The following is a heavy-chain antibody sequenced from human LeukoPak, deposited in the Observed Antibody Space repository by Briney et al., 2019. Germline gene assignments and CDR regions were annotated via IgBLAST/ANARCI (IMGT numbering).Heavy chain of an antibody. CDR2: IYNGGRT. D-gene: IGHD1-26*01. Sequence: GGSLRLSCADSGFIVSSNFMSWVRQAPGKGLEWVSVIYNGGRTYYADSVKGRFTISRDFSKNTTLYLQMNSLRAEDTAVYYCARERSYLNWGQGTMVTVSS. J-gene: IGHJ3*01. CDR3: ARERSYLN. V-gene: IGHV3-66*01. CDR1: GFIVSSNF.